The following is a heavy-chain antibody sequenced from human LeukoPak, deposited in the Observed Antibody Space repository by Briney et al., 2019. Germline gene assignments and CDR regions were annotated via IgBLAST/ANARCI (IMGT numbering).Heavy chain of an antibody. CDR2: IIPIFGTT. V-gene: IGHV1-69*06. J-gene: IGHJ3*02. Sequence: SVKVSCKASGGSFSSCAINWVRQAPGQGLEWMGGIIPIFGTTNYAQNLQGRVTFTADKTTTTAYMELTSLRSEDTAVYYCATGNSGYGYCRQNAFNIWGQGTMVTVSS. D-gene: IGHD5-18*01. CDR3: ATGNSGYGYCRQNAFNI. CDR1: GGSFSSCA.